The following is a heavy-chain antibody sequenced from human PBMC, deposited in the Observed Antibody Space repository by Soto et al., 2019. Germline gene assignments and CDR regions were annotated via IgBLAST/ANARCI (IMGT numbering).Heavy chain of an antibody. CDR2: IYYSGST. D-gene: IGHD4-4*01. CDR3: AVTLHYYYYYMDV. Sequence: SETLSLTCTVSGGSISSYYWSWIRQPPGKGLEWIGYIYYSGSTNYNPSLKSRVTISVDTSKNQFSLKLSSVTAADTAVYYCAVTLHYYYYYMDVWGKGTTVTVSS. CDR1: GGSISSYY. J-gene: IGHJ6*03. V-gene: IGHV4-59*08.